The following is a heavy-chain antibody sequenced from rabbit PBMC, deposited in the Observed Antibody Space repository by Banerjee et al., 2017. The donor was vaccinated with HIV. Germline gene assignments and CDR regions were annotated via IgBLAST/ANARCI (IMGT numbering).Heavy chain of an antibody. D-gene: IGHD4-2*01. CDR1: GFTLSSYY. J-gene: IGHJ4*01. V-gene: IGHV1S43*01. CDR3: ARAYAGNGYYFNL. Sequence: QEQLEESGGDLVQPEGSLTVTCKASGFTLSSYYMCWVRQAPGKGLELIACIYISSGRTRYASWLNGRFTISRSTSLNTVDLKMTSLTAADTATYFCARAYAGNGYYFNLWGPGTLVTVS. CDR2: IYISSGRT.